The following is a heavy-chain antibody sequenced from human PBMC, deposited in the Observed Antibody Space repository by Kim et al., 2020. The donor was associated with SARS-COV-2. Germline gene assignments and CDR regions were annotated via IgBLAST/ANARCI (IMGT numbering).Heavy chain of an antibody. CDR3: ARYSSSWYRPLGGMDV. Sequence: GGSLRLSCAASGFTFSSYDMHWVRQATGKGLEWVSAIGTAGDTYYPGSVKGRFTISRENAKNSLYLQMNSLRAGDTAVYYCARYSSSWYRPLGGMDVWGQGTTVTVSS. CDR1: GFTFSSYD. J-gene: IGHJ6*02. D-gene: IGHD6-13*01. V-gene: IGHV3-13*04. CDR2: IGTAGDT.